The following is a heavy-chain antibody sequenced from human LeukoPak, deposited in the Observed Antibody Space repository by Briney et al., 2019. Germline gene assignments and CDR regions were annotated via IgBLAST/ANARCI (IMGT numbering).Heavy chain of an antibody. CDR2: INHSGST. D-gene: IGHD4-23*01. CDR3: ARTHDYGGNFDY. CDR1: GGSFSGYY. Sequence: PSETLSLTCAVYGGSFSGYYWSWIRQPPGKGLEWIGEINHSGSTNYNPSLKSRVTISVDTSKNQFSLKLSSVTAADTAVYYCARTHDYGGNFDYWGQGTLVTVSS. V-gene: IGHV4-34*01. J-gene: IGHJ4*02.